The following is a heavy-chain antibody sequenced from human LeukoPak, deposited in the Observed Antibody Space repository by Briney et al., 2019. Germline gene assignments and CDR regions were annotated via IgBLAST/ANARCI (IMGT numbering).Heavy chain of an antibody. CDR2: IRYDGNNK. Sequence: GGSLRLSCAASGFPFSDYGMHWVREAPGKGLEWGAFIRYDGNNKYYADSVKGRFTISRDNSKNTLYLQMNSLRSEDTAVYYCANYYDSSGYSRGPFDYWGQGTLVTVSS. D-gene: IGHD3-22*01. CDR1: GFPFSDYG. V-gene: IGHV3-30*02. CDR3: ANYYDSSGYSRGPFDY. J-gene: IGHJ4*02.